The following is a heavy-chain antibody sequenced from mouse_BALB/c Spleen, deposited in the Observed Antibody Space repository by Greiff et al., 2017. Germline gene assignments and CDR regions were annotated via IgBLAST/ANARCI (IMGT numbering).Heavy chain of an antibody. V-gene: IGHV5-6*02. D-gene: IGHD2-4*01. CDR1: GFTFSSYG. J-gene: IGHJ4*01. CDR3: ARHYDCDSGYAMDY. Sequence: DVKLVESGGDLVKPGGSLKLSCAASGFTFSSYGMSWVRQTPDKRLEWVATISSGGSYTYYPDSVKGRFTISRDNAKNTLYLQMSSLKSEDTAMYCCARHYDCDSGYAMDYWGQGTSVTVSS. CDR2: ISSGGSYT.